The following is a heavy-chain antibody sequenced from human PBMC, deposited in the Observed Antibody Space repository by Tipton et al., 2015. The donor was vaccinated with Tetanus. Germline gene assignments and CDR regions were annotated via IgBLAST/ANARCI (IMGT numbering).Heavy chain of an antibody. V-gene: IGHV4-61*08. Sequence: TLSLTCSVTGGSLRGGDYHWSWIRQPPGKGLEWLAYVSSSGRTNSNYDLKSRITTSHDTSKNQLYLRLTSVTSADTAVYYCARANYDNFKKGPFDSWGQGTLVIVSS. D-gene: IGHD3-3*01. J-gene: IGHJ4*02. CDR2: VSSSGRT. CDR1: GGSLRGGDYH. CDR3: ARANYDNFKKGPFDS.